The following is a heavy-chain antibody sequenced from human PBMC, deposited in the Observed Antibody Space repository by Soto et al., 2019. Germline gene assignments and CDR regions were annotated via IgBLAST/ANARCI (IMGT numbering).Heavy chain of an antibody. CDR1: GFAFSRSF. V-gene: IGHV3-30*03. CDR3: VRGGTYGDRDFDY. J-gene: IGHJ4*02. CDR2: ISYDGSLK. D-gene: IGHD4-17*01. Sequence: QVQLVESGGGVVQPGRTLRLSCTASGFAFSRSFMHWVRQAPGKGLEWVAVISYDGSLKYYGDSVKGRFSISRDNSKNTLFLLLDNLRSEDTATYYCVRGGTYGDRDFDYWGQGTLVTVSS.